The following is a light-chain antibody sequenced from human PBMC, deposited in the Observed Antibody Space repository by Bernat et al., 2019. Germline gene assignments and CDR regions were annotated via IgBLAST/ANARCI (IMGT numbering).Light chain of an antibody. CDR2: SAS. J-gene: IGKJ1*01. CDR3: QQYHVYPPT. CDR1: QDISIS. Sequence: DIQMTQSPTLLSASVGDKVTITCRASQDISISLAWFQQKPGRAPKSLIYSASILQSEFPSKFSGSGYGTDFSLTISSLHPGDSGTYYCQQYHVYPPTFGQGTKVEIK. V-gene: IGKV1-16*02.